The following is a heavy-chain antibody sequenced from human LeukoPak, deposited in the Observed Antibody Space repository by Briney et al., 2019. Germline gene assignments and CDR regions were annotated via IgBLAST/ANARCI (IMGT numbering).Heavy chain of an antibody. Sequence: AASVKVSCKVSGYTLTELSMHWVRQAPGKGLEWMGGFDPEDGETIYAQKFQGRVTMTEDTSTDTAYMELSSLRSEDTAVYYCARESPYYCSSTSCLPFDYWGQGTLVTVSS. D-gene: IGHD2-2*01. CDR2: FDPEDGET. V-gene: IGHV1-24*01. CDR1: GYTLTELS. CDR3: ARESPYYCSSTSCLPFDY. J-gene: IGHJ4*02.